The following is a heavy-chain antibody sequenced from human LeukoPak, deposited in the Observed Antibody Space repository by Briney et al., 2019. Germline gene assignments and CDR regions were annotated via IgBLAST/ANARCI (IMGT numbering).Heavy chain of an antibody. CDR1: GFTFSSYA. D-gene: IGHD2-15*01. CDR3: AKDHRVGQLLLLP. Sequence: GGSLRLSCAASGFTFSSYAMTWGRQAPGMGLEWVSTISGGGGSTYYADSVNGRFTISRDNSKNTLYLQMNNLRAEDTAVYYCAKDHRVGQLLLLPWGQGTLVTVSS. V-gene: IGHV3-23*01. CDR2: ISGGGGST. J-gene: IGHJ5*02.